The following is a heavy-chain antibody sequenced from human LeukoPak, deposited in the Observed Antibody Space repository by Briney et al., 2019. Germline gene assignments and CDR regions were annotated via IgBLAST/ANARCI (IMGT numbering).Heavy chain of an antibody. CDR2: IYWDDDK. J-gene: IGHJ4*02. D-gene: IGHD2-15*01. Sequence: SGPTLVKPTQTLTLTCTFSGFSLSTSGVGVGWIRQPPGKALEWLALIYWDDDKRYSPSLKSRLTITKDTSKNQVVLTMTNMDPVDTATYYCAHMRPYCSGGSCYSFDYWGQGTLVTVSS. CDR3: AHMRPYCSGGSCYSFDY. CDR1: GFSLSTSGVG. V-gene: IGHV2-5*02.